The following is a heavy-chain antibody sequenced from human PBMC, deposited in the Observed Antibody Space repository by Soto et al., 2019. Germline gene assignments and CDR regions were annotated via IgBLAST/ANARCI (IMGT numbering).Heavy chain of an antibody. V-gene: IGHV1-18*01. J-gene: IGHJ4*02. CDR3: ARQFYYYTSGFNYDYLDY. CDR2: ISPYTGHT. D-gene: IGHD3-22*01. Sequence: ASVKVSCKASGYNFPNYAISWVRQAPGQGLEWMGWISPYTGHTNYDHSLRGRLSLSTDTSTSTAYMELGSLGSDDTAVYYCARQFYYYTSGFNYDYLDYWGQGTLVTVSS. CDR1: GYNFPNYA.